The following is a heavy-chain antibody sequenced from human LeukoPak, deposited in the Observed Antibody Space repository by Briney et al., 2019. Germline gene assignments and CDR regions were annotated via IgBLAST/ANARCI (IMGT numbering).Heavy chain of an antibody. CDR1: GFTVSSNY. Sequence: AGGSLRLSCAASGFTVSSNYMGWVRQAPGKGLEWVSVIYSGGSTYYADSVKGRFTISRDNSKNTLYLQMNSLRAEDTAVYYCARDSDYYDSRGSLGAYWGQGTLVTVSS. CDR2: IYSGGST. D-gene: IGHD3-22*01. CDR3: ARDSDYYDSRGSLGAY. J-gene: IGHJ4*02. V-gene: IGHV3-53*01.